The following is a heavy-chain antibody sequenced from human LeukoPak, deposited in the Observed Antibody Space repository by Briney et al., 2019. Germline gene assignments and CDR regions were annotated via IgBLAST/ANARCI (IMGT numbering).Heavy chain of an antibody. CDR1: GFTFSSYS. CDR3: ARDLVRGVMGTFDY. CDR2: ISSSSSYI. D-gene: IGHD3-10*01. Sequence: GGSLRLSCAASGFTFSSYSMNWVRQAPGKGLEWVSSISSSSSYIYYADSVKGRFTISRDNAKNSLYLQMNSLRAEDTAVYYCARDLVRGVMGTFDYWGQGTLVTVSS. V-gene: IGHV3-21*01. J-gene: IGHJ4*02.